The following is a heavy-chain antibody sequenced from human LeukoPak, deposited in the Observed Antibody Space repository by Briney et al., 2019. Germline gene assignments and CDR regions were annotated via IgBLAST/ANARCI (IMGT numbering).Heavy chain of an antibody. D-gene: IGHD3-22*01. CDR3: ARGPPNYYDSSGLYGWFDP. V-gene: IGHV1-3*01. J-gene: IGHJ5*02. CDR2: INAGNGNT. Sequence: ASVKVSCKASGYTFTTSGMHWVRQAPGQRLEWMGWINAGNGNTIYSQKFQGRVTITRDTSASTAYMELSSLRTEDTAVYYCARGPPNYYDSSGLYGWFDPWGQGTLVTVSS. CDR1: GYTFTTSG.